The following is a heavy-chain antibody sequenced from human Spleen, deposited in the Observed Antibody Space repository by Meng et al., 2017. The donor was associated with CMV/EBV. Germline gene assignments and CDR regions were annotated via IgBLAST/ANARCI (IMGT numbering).Heavy chain of an antibody. V-gene: IGHV3-74*03. CDR3: AGGFDV. Sequence: GESLKISCAASGFALSSYWMHWVRQAPGKGLVWVSRIDREGSSTTYADSVQGRFTISRDNARNSVYLQMNSLRAEDTAVYYCAGGFDVWGQGTSVTVSS. CDR2: IDREGSST. CDR1: GFALSSYW. D-gene: IGHD3-16*01. J-gene: IGHJ6*02.